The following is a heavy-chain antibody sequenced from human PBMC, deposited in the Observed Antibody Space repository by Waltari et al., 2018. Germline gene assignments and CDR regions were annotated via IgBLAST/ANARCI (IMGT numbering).Heavy chain of an antibody. V-gene: IGHV1-8*01. CDR1: GYTFTSYD. CDR3: GRGGRFLEWYLGPYYYYHMDI. CDR2: MNPNSGDT. D-gene: IGHD3-3*01. Sequence: QVQLVQSGAEVKKPGASVKVSCKASGYTFTSYDINWVRQATGQGIEWLGRMNPNSGDTGYAQRFQGRLTMTRNTSMSTAYMELSSLRSEDTAMYYCGRGGRFLEWYLGPYYYYHMDIWGKGTTVTVSS. J-gene: IGHJ6*03.